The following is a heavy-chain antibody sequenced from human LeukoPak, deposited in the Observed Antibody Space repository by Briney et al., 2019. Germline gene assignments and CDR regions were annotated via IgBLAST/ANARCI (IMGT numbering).Heavy chain of an antibody. CDR2: IKHSGTT. CDR3: ARGGLRYFDWLHRSYYFDY. V-gene: IGHV4-34*01. Sequence: SETLSLTCAVYGGSFSSYYWSWIRQPPGKGLEWIGAIKHSGTTNYNPSLKSRVTISVDTSKNQFSLQLSSVTAADTAVYYCARGGLRYFDWLHRSYYFDYRGQRTLVTVSA. D-gene: IGHD3-9*01. CDR1: GGSFSSYY. J-gene: IGHJ4*02.